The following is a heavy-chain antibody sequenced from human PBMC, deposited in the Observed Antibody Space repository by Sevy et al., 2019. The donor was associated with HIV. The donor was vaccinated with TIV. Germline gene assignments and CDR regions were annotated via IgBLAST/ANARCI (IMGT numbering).Heavy chain of an antibody. CDR1: GFSFDSYG. Sequence: GGSLRLSCAVSGFSFDSYGMTGVRQAPGKGLEWVSAISGSGTRTYYADSVKGRFIISRDNSKNTLDLQMNSLRAEDTGIYYFAKGGGGHYDPDEIAYYFYYYNMDVWGKGTTVTVSS. CDR3: AKGGGGHYDPDEIAYYFYYYNMDV. CDR2: ISGSGTRT. V-gene: IGHV3-23*01. J-gene: IGHJ6*03. D-gene: IGHD3-22*01.